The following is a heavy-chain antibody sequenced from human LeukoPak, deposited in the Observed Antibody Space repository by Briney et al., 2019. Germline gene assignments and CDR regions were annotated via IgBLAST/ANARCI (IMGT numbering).Heavy chain of an antibody. Sequence: SMXWVRQAPGKGLEWVSSISSSSSYIYYADSVKGRFTISRDNAKNSLYLQMNSLRAEDTAVYYCARDRIAAAGSFDYWGQGTLVTVSS. CDR1: S. CDR2: ISSSSSYI. V-gene: IGHV3-21*01. J-gene: IGHJ4*02. D-gene: IGHD6-13*01. CDR3: ARDRIAAAGSFDY.